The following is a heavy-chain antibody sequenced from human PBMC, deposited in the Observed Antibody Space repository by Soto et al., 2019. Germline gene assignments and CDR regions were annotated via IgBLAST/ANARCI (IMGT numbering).Heavy chain of an antibody. V-gene: IGHV3-21*01. D-gene: IGHD3-22*01. CDR2: ISSSSSYI. CDR3: ARSDYYDSSGYSWRLY. Sequence: GGSLRLSCAASGFTFSSYSMNWVRQAPGKGLEWVSSISSSSSYIYYADSVKGRFTISRDNAKNSLYLQMNSLRAEDTAVYYCARSDYYDSSGYSWRLYWGQGTLVTVSS. J-gene: IGHJ4*02. CDR1: GFTFSSYS.